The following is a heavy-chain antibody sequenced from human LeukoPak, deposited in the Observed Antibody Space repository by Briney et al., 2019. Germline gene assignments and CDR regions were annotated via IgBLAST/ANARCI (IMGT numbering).Heavy chain of an antibody. CDR2: INTDGRST. V-gene: IGHV3-74*01. J-gene: IGHJ5*02. CDR3: AREVRFCTGDTCYRWFDP. Sequence: GGSLRLSCAASGFTFGNFRMHWVRQGSGKGLVWVSRINTDGRSTNYADSVKGRFTISRDNTKNTLYLQMSSLRVEDTAVYYCAREVRFCTGDTCYRWFDPWGQGTLVTVSS. D-gene: IGHD2-15*01. CDR1: GFTFGNFR.